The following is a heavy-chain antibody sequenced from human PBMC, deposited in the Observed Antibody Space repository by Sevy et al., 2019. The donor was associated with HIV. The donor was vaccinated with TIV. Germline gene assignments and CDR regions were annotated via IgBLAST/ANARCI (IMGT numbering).Heavy chain of an antibody. CDR1: GVSISTHS. D-gene: IGHD3-10*01. V-gene: IGHV4-59*11. J-gene: IGHJ6*02. CDR2: IYYNGNA. CDR3: ARDMDNFYGMDV. Sequence: SETLSLTCTVSGVSISTHSWSWIRQPPGKGLEYIGYIYYNGNANYNPSFQSRVTISGDTSMNQWSLNLTAVTAADTAVYYCARDMDNFYGMDVWGQGTTVTVSS.